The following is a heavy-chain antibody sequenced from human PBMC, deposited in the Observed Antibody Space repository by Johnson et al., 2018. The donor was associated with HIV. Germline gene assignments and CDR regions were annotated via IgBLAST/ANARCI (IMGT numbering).Heavy chain of an antibody. CDR2: ISYDGSNK. J-gene: IGHJ3*02. Sequence: QMLLVESGGGVVQPGRSLRLSCAASGFTFSSYAMHWVRQAPGKGLAWVAVISYDGSNKYYADSVKGRFTISRDNSKNTLYLQMNSLRAEDTAMYYCARAPNYYYDSSGYGGAFDIWGQGTMVTVSS. CDR1: GFTFSSYA. D-gene: IGHD3-22*01. V-gene: IGHV3-30*04. CDR3: ARAPNYYYDSSGYGGAFDI.